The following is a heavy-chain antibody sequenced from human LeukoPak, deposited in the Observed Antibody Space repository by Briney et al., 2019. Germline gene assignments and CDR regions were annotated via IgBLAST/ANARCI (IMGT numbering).Heavy chain of an antibody. CDR2: ISYDGSNK. J-gene: IGHJ4*02. CDR3: ARAASDSSGYYPSWYFDY. Sequence: PGRSLRLSCAASGFTFSSYAMHWVRQAPGKGLEWVAVISYDGSNKYYADSVKGRFTISRDNSKNTLYPQMNSLRAEDTAVYYCARAASDSSGYYPSWYFDYWGQGTLVTVSS. CDR1: GFTFSSYA. V-gene: IGHV3-30-3*01. D-gene: IGHD3-22*01.